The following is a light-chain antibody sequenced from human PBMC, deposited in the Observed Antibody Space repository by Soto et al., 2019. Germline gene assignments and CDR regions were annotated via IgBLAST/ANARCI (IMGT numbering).Light chain of an antibody. Sequence: QSVLTQPPSASGTPGQRVTISCSGSSSNIETNTVDWYQHLPGTAHKVLIFNNNQRPSGVPYRFSGSKSGTSASLAISWLQSEDEPEYYCSVWEDSLSGMVVCGGTKLTVL. V-gene: IGLV1-44*01. CDR1: SSNIETNT. J-gene: IGLJ2*01. CDR3: SVWEDSLSGMV. CDR2: NNN.